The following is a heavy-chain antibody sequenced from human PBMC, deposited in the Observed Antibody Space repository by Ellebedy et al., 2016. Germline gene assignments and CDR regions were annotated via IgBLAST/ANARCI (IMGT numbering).Heavy chain of an antibody. CDR1: GFTFDDYA. D-gene: IGHD3-10*01. J-gene: IGHJ6*03. V-gene: IGHV3-9*01. CDR2: ISWNGGRI. Sequence: SLKISCAASGFTFDDYAMHWVRQTPGKGLEWVSGISWNGGRIVYADSVKGRFTISRDNAKNSLYLQMNSLRIEDTALYYCAKDMIRGDGYYYYYMDVWGKGTTVTVSS. CDR3: AKDMIRGDGYYYYYMDV.